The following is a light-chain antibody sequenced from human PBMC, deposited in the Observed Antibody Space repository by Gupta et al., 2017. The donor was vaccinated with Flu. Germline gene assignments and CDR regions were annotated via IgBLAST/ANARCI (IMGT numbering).Light chain of an antibody. Sequence: DILLTQSPSSLSASVGDRVTITCQASQHISKYLNWYQQKPGKAPNLLIRSASSLQSGVPSRFRGSGSGTDFTFTISGLQPEDIATYYCQQCDSRPLTFGRGTKVEVK. CDR1: QHISKY. J-gene: IGKJ4*01. V-gene: IGKV1-33*01. CDR3: QQCDSRPLT. CDR2: SAS.